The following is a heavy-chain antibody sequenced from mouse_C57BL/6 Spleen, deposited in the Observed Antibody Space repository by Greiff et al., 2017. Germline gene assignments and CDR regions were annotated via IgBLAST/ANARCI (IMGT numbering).Heavy chain of an antibody. J-gene: IGHJ2*01. V-gene: IGHV1-54*01. CDR1: GYAFTNYL. CDR3: ARCDLPYYFDY. CDR2: INPGSGGT. D-gene: IGHD5-5*01. Sequence: QVQLQQSGAELVRPGTSVKVSCKASGYAFTNYLIEWVKQRPGQGLEWIGVINPGSGGTNYNEKFKGKATLTADKSSSTAYMQLSSMTSEDSAVYFCARCDLPYYFDYWGQGTTLTVSS.